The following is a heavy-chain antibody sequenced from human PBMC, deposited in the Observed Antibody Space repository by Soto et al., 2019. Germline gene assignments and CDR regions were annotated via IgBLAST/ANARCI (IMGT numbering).Heavy chain of an antibody. V-gene: IGHV3-33*01. CDR1: GFTFSTYA. Sequence: QAQLVESGGGVVQPGRSLRLSCAASGFTFSTYAMHWVRQAPGKGLEWVAFIWYDGSTKYSADSVTGRFTISRDNPKNTPSVQMRSRRDEDTAVEYCAREEGGYGVCRGMDVWGQGTTVTVSS. CDR3: AREEGGYGVCRGMDV. J-gene: IGHJ6*02. D-gene: IGHD5-12*01. CDR2: IWYDGSTK.